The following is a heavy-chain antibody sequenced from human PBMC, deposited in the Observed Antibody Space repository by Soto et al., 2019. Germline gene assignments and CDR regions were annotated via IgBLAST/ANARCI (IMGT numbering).Heavy chain of an antibody. Sequence: KTSETLSLTCTVSGGSVNSYYWSWIRQPPGKGLEWIGYIFYSGSTKSNPSLKSRVTMSVDMSKNQFSLRLTSVTAADTAVYYCARVFPSYCGGDCPYFDSWGQGTLVTVSS. D-gene: IGHD2-21*02. J-gene: IGHJ4*02. CDR3: ARVFPSYCGGDCPYFDS. CDR2: IFYSGST. V-gene: IGHV4-59*02. CDR1: GGSVNSYY.